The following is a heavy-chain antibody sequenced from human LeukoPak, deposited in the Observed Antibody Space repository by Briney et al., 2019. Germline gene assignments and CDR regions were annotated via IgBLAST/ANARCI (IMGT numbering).Heavy chain of an antibody. J-gene: IGHJ4*02. CDR1: GGSISSSSYY. D-gene: IGHD3-10*02. Sequence: SETLSLTCTVSGGSISSSSYYWGWIRQPPGKGLEWIGSIYYSGSTYYNPSLKSRVTISADTSKNQSSLKLSSVTAADTAVYYCARVPTRVGYFVYWGEGTLVTVSS. V-gene: IGHV4-39*01. CDR3: ARVPTRVGYFVY. CDR2: IYYSGST.